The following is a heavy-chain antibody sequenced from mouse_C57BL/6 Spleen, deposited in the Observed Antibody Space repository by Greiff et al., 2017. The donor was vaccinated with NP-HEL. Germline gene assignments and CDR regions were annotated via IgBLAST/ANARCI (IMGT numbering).Heavy chain of an antibody. CDR2: IDPEDGET. CDR1: GFNIKDYY. J-gene: IGHJ2*01. D-gene: IGHD2-2*01. V-gene: IGHV14-2*01. Sequence: EVQLQQSGAELVKPGASVKLSCTASGFNIKDYYMHWVKQRTEQGLEWIGRIDPEDGETKYAPKFQGKATITADTSSNTAYLQLSSLTSEDTAVYYCARCRASTMVTLDHFDYWGQGTTLTVSS. CDR3: ARCRASTMVTLDHFDY.